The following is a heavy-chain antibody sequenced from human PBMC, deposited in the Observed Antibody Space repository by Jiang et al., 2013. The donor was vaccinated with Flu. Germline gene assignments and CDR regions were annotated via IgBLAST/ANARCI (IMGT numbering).Heavy chain of an antibody. CDR2: IYHSGST. CDR3: ARVPYYYDSSGYFDY. CDR1: GYSISSGYY. D-gene: IGHD3-22*01. Sequence: GPGLVKPSETLSLTCTVSGYSISSGYYWGWIRQPPGKGLEWIGSIYHSGSTYYNPSLKSRVTISVDTSKNQFSLKLSSVTAADTAVYYCARVPYYYDSSGYFDYWGQGTLVTVSS. V-gene: IGHV4-38-2*02. J-gene: IGHJ4*02.